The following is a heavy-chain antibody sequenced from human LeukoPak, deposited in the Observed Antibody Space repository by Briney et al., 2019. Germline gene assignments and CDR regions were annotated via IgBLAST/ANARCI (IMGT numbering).Heavy chain of an antibody. V-gene: IGHV4-59*08. Sequence: SETLSLTCTVSGDSISSSFWSWIRQPPGKGLEWTGFLYHSGGTYYNPSLKSRVTISVDTSKNQFTLNLNSVTAADTAVYYCARVDRTGYYFDHWGQGTLVTVSS. J-gene: IGHJ4*02. CDR3: ARVDRTGYYFDH. CDR1: GDSISSSF. D-gene: IGHD3/OR15-3a*01. CDR2: LYHSGGT.